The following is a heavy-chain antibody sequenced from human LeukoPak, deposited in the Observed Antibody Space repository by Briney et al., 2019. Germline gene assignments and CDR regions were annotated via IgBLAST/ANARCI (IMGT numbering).Heavy chain of an antibody. D-gene: IGHD1-26*01. CDR3: ARIYSGTYYPSDY. J-gene: IGHJ4*02. Sequence: ASVKVSCKASGYTFTTYGITWVRQAPGQGLEWMGWISVYNGNTNYAQKYQGRVTMTTDKSTSTAYMELRSLRSDDTAVYYCARIYSGTYYPSDYWGQGTLVTVSS. V-gene: IGHV1-18*01. CDR2: ISVYNGNT. CDR1: GYTFTTYG.